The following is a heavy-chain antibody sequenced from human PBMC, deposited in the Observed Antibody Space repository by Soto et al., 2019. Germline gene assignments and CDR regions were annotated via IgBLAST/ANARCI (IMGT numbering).Heavy chain of an antibody. CDR2: ISWDGGST. J-gene: IGHJ6*02. V-gene: IGHV3-43*01. CDR3: AKDIRFLEGMDV. Sequence: EVQLVESGGVVVQPGGSLRLSCAASGFTFDDYTMHWVRQAPGKGLEWVSLISWDGGSTYYADSVKGRFTISRDNSKNSLYLQMNSLRTEDTALYYCAKDIRFLEGMDVWGQGTTVTVSS. CDR1: GFTFDDYT. D-gene: IGHD3-3*01.